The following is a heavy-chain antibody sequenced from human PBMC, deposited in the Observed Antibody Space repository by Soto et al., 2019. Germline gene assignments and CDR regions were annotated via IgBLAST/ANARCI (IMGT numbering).Heavy chain of an antibody. CDR2: ISSSSSYI. V-gene: IGHV3-21*01. J-gene: IGHJ4*02. D-gene: IGHD3-10*01. CDR1: GFIFSSYS. CDR3: ARETLGSGTHDPSDY. Sequence: GGSLRLSCAASGFIFSSYSMNWVRQAPGKGLEWVSSISSSSSYIYYADSVKGRFTISRDNAKNSLYLQMNSLRAEDTAVYYCARETLGSGTHDPSDYWGQGTLVTVSS.